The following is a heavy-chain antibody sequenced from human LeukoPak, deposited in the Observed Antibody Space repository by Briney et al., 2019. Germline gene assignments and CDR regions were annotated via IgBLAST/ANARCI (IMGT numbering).Heavy chain of an antibody. CDR1: GFTFSTYS. CDR2: ISSSSTI. J-gene: IGHJ4*02. CDR3: AKDSPPDY. V-gene: IGHV3-48*01. Sequence: GGPLRLSCAASGFTFSTYSMHWVRQAPGKGLEWISYISSSSTIYYADSVKGRFTISRDNAKNSLYLQMNSLRAEDTAVYYCAKDSPPDYWGQGTLVTVSS. D-gene: IGHD1-14*01.